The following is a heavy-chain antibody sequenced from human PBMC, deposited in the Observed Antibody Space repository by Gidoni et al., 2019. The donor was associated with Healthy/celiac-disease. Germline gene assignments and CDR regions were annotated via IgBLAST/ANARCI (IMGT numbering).Heavy chain of an antibody. D-gene: IGHD2-2*01. CDR2: ISGSGGST. V-gene: IGHV3-23*01. CDR3: AKGMIVVVPAANSGDAFDI. J-gene: IGHJ3*02. Sequence: EVQLLESGGGLVQPGGSLRLPCAASGFTFSSYAMRWVRQAPGKGLEWVSAISGSGGSTYYADSVKGRFTISRDNSKNTLYLQMNSLRAEDTAVYYCAKGMIVVVPAANSGDAFDIWGQGTMVTVSS. CDR1: GFTFSSYA.